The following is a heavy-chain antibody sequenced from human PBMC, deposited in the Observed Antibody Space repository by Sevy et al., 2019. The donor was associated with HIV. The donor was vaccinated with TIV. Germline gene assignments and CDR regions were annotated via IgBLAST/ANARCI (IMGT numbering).Heavy chain of an antibody. CDR3: VKVISRDPRYGNSPHFDY. J-gene: IGHJ4*02. D-gene: IGHD2-15*01. Sequence: GGSLRLSCAASGLHFDNYAMHWVRQVPGKGLEWVSGISWNNGSIGYADSVKGRFTISRDNAKNSLYLQMNSLVAADTALYYCVKVISRDPRYGNSPHFDYWGQGTLVTVSS. CDR1: GLHFDNYA. V-gene: IGHV3-9*01. CDR2: ISWNNGSI.